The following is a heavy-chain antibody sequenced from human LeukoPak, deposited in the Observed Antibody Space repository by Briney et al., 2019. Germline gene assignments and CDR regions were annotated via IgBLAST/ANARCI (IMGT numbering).Heavy chain of an antibody. Sequence: PGRSLRLSCAASGFTFDDYAMRWVRHAPGKGLGWGSGIRGNSGSIGYADSVKGRFTISRDNAKNSLYLQMNSLRAEDTALYYCAKDISSGYSSSRRAFDIWGQGTMVTVSS. V-gene: IGHV3-9*01. CDR2: IRGNSGSI. CDR3: AKDISSGYSSSRRAFDI. J-gene: IGHJ3*02. CDR1: GFTFDDYA. D-gene: IGHD6-13*01.